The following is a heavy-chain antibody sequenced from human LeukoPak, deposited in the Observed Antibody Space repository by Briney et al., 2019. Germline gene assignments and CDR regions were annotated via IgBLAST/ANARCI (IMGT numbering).Heavy chain of an antibody. CDR2: INPKTDVT. V-gene: IGHV1-2*02. J-gene: IGHJ4*02. CDR3: ARDICSGGGCYAY. Sequence: GASVKVSCKASGYTFTGYYIHWVRQAPEQGLEWMGWINPKTDVTNYAQKFQGRVTMTRDTSISTAYMELSRLRSDDTAMYYCARDICSGGGCYAYWGQGTLVTVSS. D-gene: IGHD2-15*01. CDR1: GYTFTGYY.